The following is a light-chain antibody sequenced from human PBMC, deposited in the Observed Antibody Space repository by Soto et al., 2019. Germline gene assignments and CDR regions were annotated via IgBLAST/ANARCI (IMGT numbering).Light chain of an antibody. V-gene: IGLV2-14*01. CDR2: EVS. Sequence: QSVLTQPASVSGSPGQSITISCTGTSSDVGGYNYVSWYQQHPGKAPKLMIYEVSNRPSGVSNRFSGSKSGNTASLTISGLQAEDEADYYCISFTAYTTHVFGTGTKVTVL. CDR1: SSDVGGYNY. J-gene: IGLJ1*01. CDR3: ISFTAYTTHV.